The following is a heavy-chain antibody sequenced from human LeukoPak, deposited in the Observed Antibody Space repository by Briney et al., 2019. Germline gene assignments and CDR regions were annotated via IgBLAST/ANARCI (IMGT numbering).Heavy chain of an antibody. V-gene: IGHV4-59*01. J-gene: IGHJ5*02. CDR2: IYYSGST. CDR1: GGSISSYY. CDR3: ARNAGESNDWFDP. Sequence: SETLSLTCTVSGGSISSYYWSWIRQPPGKGLEWVGYIYYSGSTNYNPSLKSRVTISVNTSKNQFSLKLSSVTAADTAVYYCARNAGESNDWFDPWGQGTLVAVSS. D-gene: IGHD7-27*01.